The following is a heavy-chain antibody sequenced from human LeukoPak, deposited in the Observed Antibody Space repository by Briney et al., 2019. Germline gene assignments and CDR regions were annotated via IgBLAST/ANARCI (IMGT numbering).Heavy chain of an antibody. Sequence: PSETLSLTCTVSGGSISSGRYCWSWIRQPAGKGLEWIGRIYTSGSTNYNPSLKSRVTISVDTSKNQFSLKLSSVTAADTAVYYCARQAGVVTPFDYWGQGTLVTVSS. D-gene: IGHD3-3*01. CDR3: ARQAGVVTPFDY. CDR1: GGSISSGRYC. J-gene: IGHJ4*02. CDR2: IYTSGST. V-gene: IGHV4-61*02.